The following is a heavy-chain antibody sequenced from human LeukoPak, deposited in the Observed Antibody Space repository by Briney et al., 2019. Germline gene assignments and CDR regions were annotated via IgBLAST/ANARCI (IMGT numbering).Heavy chain of an antibody. CDR2: IYYSGST. CDR3: AKDHARYSSSWPDYFDY. D-gene: IGHD6-13*01. Sequence: SETLSLTCTVSGGSISSYYWSWIRQPPGKGLEWIGYIYYSGSTNYNPSLKSRVTISVDTSKNQFSLKLSSVTAADTAVYYCAKDHARYSSSWPDYFDYWGQGTLVTVSS. V-gene: IGHV4-59*01. CDR1: GGSISSYY. J-gene: IGHJ4*02.